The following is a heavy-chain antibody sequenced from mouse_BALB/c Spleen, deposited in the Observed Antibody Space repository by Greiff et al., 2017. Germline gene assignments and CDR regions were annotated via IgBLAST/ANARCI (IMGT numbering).Heavy chain of an antibody. Sequence: VQGVESGPGLVAPSQSLSITCTVSGFSLTSYGVHWVRQPPGKGLEWLGVIWAGGSTNYNSALMSRLSISKDNSKSQVFLKMNSLQTDDTAMYYCAKIYYGYDVYAMDYWGQGTSVTVSS. CDR1: GFSLTSYG. CDR2: IWAGGST. J-gene: IGHJ4*01. V-gene: IGHV2-9*02. D-gene: IGHD2-2*01. CDR3: AKIYYGYDVYAMDY.